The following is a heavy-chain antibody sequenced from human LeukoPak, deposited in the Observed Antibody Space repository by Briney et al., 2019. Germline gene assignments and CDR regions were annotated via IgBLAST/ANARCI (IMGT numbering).Heavy chain of an antibody. D-gene: IGHD3-10*01. V-gene: IGHV1-2*02. CDR3: ARIRISGSYYNY. CDR1: GYTFTGYY. CDR2: INPNSGAT. Sequence: GASVKVSCKASGYTFTGYYMHWVRQAPGQGLEWIGWINPNSGATTYAQKFQGRVTVTRDTSFSTAYMELSSLTSDDTAVYYCARIRISGSYYNYWGQGTLVTVSS. J-gene: IGHJ4*02.